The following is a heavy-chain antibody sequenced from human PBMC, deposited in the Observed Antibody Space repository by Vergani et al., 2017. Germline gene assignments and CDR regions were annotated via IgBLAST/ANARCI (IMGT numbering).Heavy chain of an antibody. Sequence: HVQMQESGPGLVKTSETLSLTCSASGAPISYWCWSWLRQPAGKGLARIGRLCTSGSTIYKPSLTNRVTMSIDTSKNQFSLKLTSVTAADTAVYYCATGAGPFDIWGQGTLVTVSS. CDR2: LCTSGST. CDR1: GAPISYWC. J-gene: IGHJ4*02. V-gene: IGHV4-4*07. CDR3: ATGAGPFDI. D-gene: IGHD1-14*01.